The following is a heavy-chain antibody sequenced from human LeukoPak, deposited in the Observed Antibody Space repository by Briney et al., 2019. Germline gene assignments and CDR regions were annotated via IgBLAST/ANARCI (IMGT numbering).Heavy chain of an antibody. D-gene: IGHD3-16*01. CDR3: AKDRLRPQNYFDY. J-gene: IGHJ4*02. CDR2: ITGTGGST. V-gene: IGHV3-23*01. CDR1: GFSLSTYG. Sequence: TGGSLRLSCAASGFSLSTYGVSWVRQPPGKGLEWVSGITGTGGSTYYADSVKGRFTVSRDTSKNTLYLQMNSLRAEDTAIYYCAKDRLRPQNYFDYWGQGTLVTVSS.